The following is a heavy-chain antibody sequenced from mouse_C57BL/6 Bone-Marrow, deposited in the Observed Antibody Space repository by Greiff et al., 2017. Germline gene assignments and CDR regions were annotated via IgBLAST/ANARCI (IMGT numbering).Heavy chain of an antibody. CDR3: ARYDGGY. V-gene: IGHV1-64*01. CDR2: IYPRSGNT. Sequence: QVQLQQPGAELVKPGASVKLSCKASGYTFTSYWMHWVKQRPGQGLEWIGEIYPRSGNTYYNEKFKGKATLTADKSSSTAYMELRSLTSEDSAVYFCARYDGGYWGQGTTLTVSS. CDR1: GYTFTSYW. D-gene: IGHD2-3*01. J-gene: IGHJ2*01.